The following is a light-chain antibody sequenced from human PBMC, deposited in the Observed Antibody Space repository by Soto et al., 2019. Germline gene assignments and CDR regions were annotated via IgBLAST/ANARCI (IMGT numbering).Light chain of an antibody. CDR1: QSVASN. Sequence: EIVMTQSPASLSVSPGESVTLSCRAIQSVASNLAWYQQKPGQAPRLLIYGTSTRATGVPARFSGSGSGTDFTLTISSLEPEDFAVYYCQQRSNWPLKITFGQGTRLEI. J-gene: IGKJ5*01. CDR2: GTS. V-gene: IGKV3-11*01. CDR3: QQRSNWPLKIT.